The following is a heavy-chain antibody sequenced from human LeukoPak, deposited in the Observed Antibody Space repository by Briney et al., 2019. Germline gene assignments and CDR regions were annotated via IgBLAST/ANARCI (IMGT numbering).Heavy chain of an antibody. CDR2: ISYDGSNK. J-gene: IGHJ4*02. CDR1: GFTFSSYA. CDR3: ARYTSVAANFDY. V-gene: IGHV3-30-3*01. Sequence: GGSLRLSCAASGFTFSSYAMHWVRQAPGKGLEWVAVISYDGSNKYYADSVKGRFTISRDNSKNTLYLQMNSLRAEDTAAYYCARYTSVAANFDYWGQGTLVTVSS. D-gene: IGHD6-19*01.